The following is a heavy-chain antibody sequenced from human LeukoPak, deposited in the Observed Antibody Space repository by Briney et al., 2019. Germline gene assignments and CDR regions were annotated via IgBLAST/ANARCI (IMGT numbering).Heavy chain of an antibody. CDR3: ARFELDSGGYATNFDS. D-gene: IGHD3-22*01. CDR1: GFSFSDYY. CDR2: ISGSSSHT. J-gene: IGHJ4*02. Sequence: SGGSLRLSCVVSGFSFSDYYMNWIRQTPGKGLEWLSYISGSSSHTLYADSVKGRFTISRDNAKNSLYLQMNSLRAEDTAVYYCARFELDSGGYATNFDSWGQGTLVTVSP. V-gene: IGHV3-11*06.